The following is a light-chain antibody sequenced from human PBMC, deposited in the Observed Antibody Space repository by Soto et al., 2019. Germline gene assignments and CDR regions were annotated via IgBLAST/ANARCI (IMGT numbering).Light chain of an antibody. CDR3: VLYMGSGIWV. Sequence: QAVVTQEPSFSVSPGRTVTLTCGLRSGSVSTSYYPSWYQQTPGQAPRTLIYSTNTRSSGVPDRFSGSILGNKAALTITGALADDESNYYCVLYMGSGIWVFGGGTKLTVL. J-gene: IGLJ3*02. V-gene: IGLV8-61*01. CDR1: SGSVSTSYY. CDR2: STN.